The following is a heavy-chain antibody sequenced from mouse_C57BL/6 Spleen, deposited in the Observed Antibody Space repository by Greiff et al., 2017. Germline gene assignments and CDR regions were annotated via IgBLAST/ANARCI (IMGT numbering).Heavy chain of an antibody. CDR1: GYTFTSYW. CDR3: TRWATVVATDYFDY. CDR2: IYPGNSDT. J-gene: IGHJ2*01. D-gene: IGHD1-1*01. V-gene: IGHV1-5*01. Sequence: EVQVVESGTVLARPGASVKMSCKTSGYTFTSYWMHWVKQRPGQGLEWIGAIYPGNSDTSYNQKFKGKAKLTAVTSASTAYMELSSLTNEDSAVYYCTRWATVVATDYFDYWGQGTTLTVSS.